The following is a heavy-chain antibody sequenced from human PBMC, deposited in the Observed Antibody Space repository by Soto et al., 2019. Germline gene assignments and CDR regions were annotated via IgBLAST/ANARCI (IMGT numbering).Heavy chain of an antibody. V-gene: IGHV1-69*13. D-gene: IGHD6-19*01. J-gene: IGHJ6*02. CDR2: IIPIFGTA. Sequence: SVKVSCKASGGTFSSYAISWVRQAPGQGLEWMGGIIPIFGTANYAQKFQGRVTITADESTSTAYMELSSLRSEDTAVYYCARGGFIPVAGTTPGMDVWGQGTTATVSS. CDR1: GGTFSSYA. CDR3: ARGGFIPVAGTTPGMDV.